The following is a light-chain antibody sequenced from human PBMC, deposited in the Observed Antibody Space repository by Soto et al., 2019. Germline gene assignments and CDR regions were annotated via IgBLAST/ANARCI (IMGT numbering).Light chain of an antibody. Sequence: ELVLTQSPGTLSLTPGERATLSCRASQSVSSSYLAWYQQRPGQAPRLLIYGVSTRATGIPDRFTGSASGTEFTLTITRLEPEDFAVYYCQLFGSSMFTFGQGTKLEIK. CDR2: GVS. V-gene: IGKV3-20*01. CDR1: QSVSSSY. J-gene: IGKJ2*01. CDR3: QLFGSSMFT.